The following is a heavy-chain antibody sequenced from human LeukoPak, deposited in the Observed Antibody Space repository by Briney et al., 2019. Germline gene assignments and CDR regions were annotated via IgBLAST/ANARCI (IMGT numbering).Heavy chain of an antibody. V-gene: IGHV1-8*03. CDR2: MNPNRGNT. CDR3: ARFRRYAFDI. Sequence: ASVKLSCKASGYTFTGYDINWVRQATGQGIEWMGWMNPNRGNTGYAQKFQGRVTITRNTSISTAYMELSSLRSEDTAVYYCARFRRYAFDIWGQGTMVTVSS. CDR1: GYTFTGYD. J-gene: IGHJ3*02.